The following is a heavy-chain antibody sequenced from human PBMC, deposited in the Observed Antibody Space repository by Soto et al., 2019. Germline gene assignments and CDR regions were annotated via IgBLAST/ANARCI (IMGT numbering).Heavy chain of an antibody. V-gene: IGHV1-18*01. D-gene: IGHD3-10*01. CDR1: GYTFTSYG. CDR2: ISAYNGNT. Sequence: ASVKVSCKASGYTFTSYGISWVRQAPGQGLEWMGWISAYNGNTKNAQKLQGRVTMTTDTSTSTAYMELSSLRSEDTAVYYCSRRRRYGSGSYYWFNYFDPWGQGTPVTVS. J-gene: IGHJ5*02. CDR3: SRRRRYGSGSYYWFNYFDP.